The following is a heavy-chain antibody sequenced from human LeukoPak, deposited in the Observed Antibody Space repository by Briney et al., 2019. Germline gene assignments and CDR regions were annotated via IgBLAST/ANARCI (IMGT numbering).Heavy chain of an antibody. Sequence: PGGSLRLSCATSGFTVSSNYMTWIRQAPGKGLEWVSNLSSSGRYTNYADSVRGRFTISRDNAKKSLYLQMNSLRAEDTAVYYCARHSEGPVNDAFDIWGQGTKVTVSS. CDR1: GFTVSSNY. V-gene: IGHV3-11*03. CDR3: ARHSEGPVNDAFDI. J-gene: IGHJ3*02. CDR2: LSSSGRYT. D-gene: IGHD2-2*01.